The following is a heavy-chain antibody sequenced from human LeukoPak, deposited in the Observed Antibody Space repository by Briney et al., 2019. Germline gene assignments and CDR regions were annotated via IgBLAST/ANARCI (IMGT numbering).Heavy chain of an antibody. CDR1: GYTFTSYG. J-gene: IGHJ6*02. CDR2: IIPIFGTA. Sequence: SVKVSCKASGYTFTSYGISWVRQAPGQGLEWMGGIIPIFGTANYAQKFQGRVTITADESTSTAYMELSSLRSEDTAVYYCASADPPRGYSGYDDAYYYYYGMDVWGQGTTVTVSS. D-gene: IGHD5-12*01. V-gene: IGHV1-69*13. CDR3: ASADPPRGYSGYDDAYYYYYGMDV.